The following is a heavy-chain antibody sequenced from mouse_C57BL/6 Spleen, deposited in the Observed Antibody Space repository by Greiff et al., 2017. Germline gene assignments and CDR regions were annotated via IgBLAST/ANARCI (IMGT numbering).Heavy chain of an antibody. Sequence: VQLVESDAELVKPGASVKISCKVSGYTFTDHSIHWMQQRPEQGLEWIGYIYPRDGSSTYNEKFKGKATSTADKSSSPAYMQLNSLTSEDSAVYFCARSDDYDGAMDYWGQGTSVTVSS. V-gene: IGHV1-78*01. CDR1: GYTFTDHS. D-gene: IGHD2-4*01. J-gene: IGHJ4*01. CDR3: ARSDDYDGAMDY. CDR2: IYPRDGSS.